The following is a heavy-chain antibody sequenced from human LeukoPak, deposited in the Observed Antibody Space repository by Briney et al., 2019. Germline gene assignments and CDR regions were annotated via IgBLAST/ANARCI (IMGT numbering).Heavy chain of an antibody. CDR1: GFTFSSYS. CDR2: ISSSSSYI. D-gene: IGHD3-16*01. J-gene: IGHJ4*02. Sequence: GGSLRLSCAASGFTFSSYSMNWVRQAPGKGPEWVSSISSSSSYIYYADSVKGRFTISRDNAKNSLYLQMNSLRAEDTAVYYCACVYHEYYFDYRGQGTLVTVSS. V-gene: IGHV3-21*01. CDR3: ACVYHEYYFDY.